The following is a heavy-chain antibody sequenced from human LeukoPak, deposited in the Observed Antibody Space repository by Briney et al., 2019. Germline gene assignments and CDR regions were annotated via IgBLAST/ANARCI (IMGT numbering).Heavy chain of an antibody. Sequence: PGGSLRLSCAASGFTFSSYEMNWVRQAPGKGLEWVSYISSSGSTIYYADSVKGRFTISRDNAKNSLYLQMNSLRAEDTAVYYCATAPRVVTAINHDYWGEGTLVTVSS. D-gene: IGHD2-21*02. J-gene: IGHJ4*02. CDR1: GFTFSSYE. CDR3: ATAPRVVTAINHDY. V-gene: IGHV3-48*03. CDR2: ISSSGSTI.